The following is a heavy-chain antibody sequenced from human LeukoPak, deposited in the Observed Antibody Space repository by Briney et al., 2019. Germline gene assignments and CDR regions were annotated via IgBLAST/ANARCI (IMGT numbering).Heavy chain of an antibody. D-gene: IGHD1-14*01. Sequence: SETLSLTCAVYGGSLSGYFWSWIRQPPGKGLEWIGHIYYSGSTDYNPSLKSRVTISADTSKNQFSLKMTSVTAADTAVYYCAREPGETDEGFEYWGQGTLVTVSS. CDR2: IYYSGST. J-gene: IGHJ4*02. V-gene: IGHV4-59*01. CDR1: GGSLSGYF. CDR3: AREPGETDEGFEY.